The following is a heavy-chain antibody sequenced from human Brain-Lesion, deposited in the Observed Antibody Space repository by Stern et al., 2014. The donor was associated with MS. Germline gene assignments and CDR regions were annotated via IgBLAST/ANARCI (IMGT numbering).Heavy chain of an antibody. CDR2: VYYSGNT. V-gene: IGHV4-39*01. D-gene: IGHD5-18*01. CDR1: GDSLSSSTFY. J-gene: IGHJ4*02. Sequence: VQLVESGPGLVKPSDTLSLTCSVSGDSLSSSTFYWGWIRQPPGKGPEWIGSVYYSGNTYYHPPPRSRSPFSFATPKNHSSLRLPSVTAADTAVYYCARHQLGYGYAYLRYWGQGTLVTVSS. CDR3: ARHQLGYGYAYLRY.